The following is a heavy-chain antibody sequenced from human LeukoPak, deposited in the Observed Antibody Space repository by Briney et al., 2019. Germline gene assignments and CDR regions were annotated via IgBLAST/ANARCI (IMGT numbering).Heavy chain of an antibody. V-gene: IGHV3-53*01. Sequence: PGGSLRLSCTVSGFTVSSNSMSWVRQAPGKGLEWVSFIYSDNTHYSDSVKGRFTISRDNSKNTLYLQMNSLRAEDTAVYYCARIVVVAAIGPGNWFDPWGQGTLVTVSS. D-gene: IGHD2-15*01. CDR2: IYSDNT. J-gene: IGHJ5*02. CDR3: ARIVVVAAIGPGNWFDP. CDR1: GFTVSSNS.